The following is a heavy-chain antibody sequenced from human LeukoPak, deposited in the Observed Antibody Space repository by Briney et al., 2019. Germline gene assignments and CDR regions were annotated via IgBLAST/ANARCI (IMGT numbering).Heavy chain of an antibody. Sequence: PGRSLRLSCAASGFTFSSYGMHWVRQAPGKGLEWVAVISYDGSNKYYADSVKGRFTISRDTSKNTLYLQMNSLRAEDTAVYYCAKDSRVGARPMFDYWGQGTLVTVSS. D-gene: IGHD1-26*01. CDR2: ISYDGSNK. CDR1: GFTFSSYG. CDR3: AKDSRVGARPMFDY. J-gene: IGHJ4*02. V-gene: IGHV3-30*18.